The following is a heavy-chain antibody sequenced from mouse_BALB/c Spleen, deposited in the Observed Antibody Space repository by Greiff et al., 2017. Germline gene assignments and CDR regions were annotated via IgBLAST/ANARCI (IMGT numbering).Heavy chain of an antibody. Sequence: EVKLMESGGGLVQPGGSRKLSCAASGFTFSSFGMHWVRQAPEKGLEWVAYISSGSSTIYYADTVKGRFTISRDNPKNTLFLQMTSLRSEDTAMYYCARFYGYGYYAMDYWGQGTSVTVSS. CDR2: ISSGSSTI. D-gene: IGHD2-2*01. J-gene: IGHJ4*01. CDR1: GFTFSSFG. CDR3: ARFYGYGYYAMDY. V-gene: IGHV5-17*02.